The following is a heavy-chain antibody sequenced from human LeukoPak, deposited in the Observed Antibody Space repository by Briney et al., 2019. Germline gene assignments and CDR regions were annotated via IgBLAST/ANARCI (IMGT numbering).Heavy chain of an antibody. V-gene: IGHV3-48*04. CDR3: AELGITMIGGV. Sequence: GGSLRLSCAASGFTFSSSNMNWVRQAPGKGLEWVSYISSSGSTIYYADSVKGRFTISRDNAKNSLYLQMNSLRAEDTAVYYCAELGITMIGGVWGKGTTVTISS. CDR2: ISSSGSTI. D-gene: IGHD3-10*02. J-gene: IGHJ6*04. CDR1: GFTFSSSN.